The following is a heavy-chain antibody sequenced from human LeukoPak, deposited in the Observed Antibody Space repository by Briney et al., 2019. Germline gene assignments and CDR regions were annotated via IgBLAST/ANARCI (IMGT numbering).Heavy chain of an antibody. V-gene: IGHV3-48*01. CDR1: GFTFSSYS. CDR2: ISSSSSTI. Sequence: PGGSLRLSCAASGFTFSSYSMNWVRQAPGKGLEWVSYISSSSSTIYYADSVKGRFTISRDNAKNSLYLQMNSLRAEDTAVYYCARERPLGYSGYDLLLGVSTMSIFDYWGQGTLVTVSS. CDR3: ARERPLGYSGYDLLLGVSTMSIFDY. J-gene: IGHJ4*02. D-gene: IGHD5-12*01.